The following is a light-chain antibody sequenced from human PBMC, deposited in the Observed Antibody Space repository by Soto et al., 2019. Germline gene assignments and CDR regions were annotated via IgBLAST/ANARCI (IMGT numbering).Light chain of an antibody. CDR1: TSSIGAGYD. Sequence: QSVLTQPPSVSGAPGQRVTISCTGSTSSIGAGYDVHWYQQLPGTAPQLLIYDNNNRPPGVPDPFSGSKSGTSATLAITGLQAEDEAGYYCQSYDSSLSGWVFGGGTKVTVL. V-gene: IGLV1-40*01. J-gene: IGLJ3*02. CDR3: QSYDSSLSGWV. CDR2: DNN.